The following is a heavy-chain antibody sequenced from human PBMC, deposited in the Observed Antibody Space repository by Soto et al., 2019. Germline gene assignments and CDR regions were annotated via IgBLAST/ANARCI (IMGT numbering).Heavy chain of an antibody. CDR1: GFTFSSYA. CDR3: ARDAIGDATNWFDP. CDR2: ISMSGTTM. V-gene: IGHV3-48*02. J-gene: IGHJ5*02. Sequence: EVRLVESGGGLAQPGGSLRLSCAASGFTFSSYAMNWVRQSPGKGLEWVSYISMSGTTMFYADSVKGRFTISRDNAKKSLFLQMNSLRDEDTAMYHCARDAIGDATNWFDPWGQGTLVTVSS.